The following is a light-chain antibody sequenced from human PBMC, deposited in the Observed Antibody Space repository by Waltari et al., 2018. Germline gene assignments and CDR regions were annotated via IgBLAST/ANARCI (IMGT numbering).Light chain of an antibody. Sequence: DIVLTQTPLSSPVTLGQPASISCRSSQSLVHRDGNAYLSWLQQRPGQPPRILIYKISNRCSGVPDRFSGSGAGTDFTLKISRVEAEDVGVYYCMQTTRFWTFGQGTRVEIK. CDR3: MQTTRFWT. CDR1: QSLVHRDGNAY. V-gene: IGKV2-24*01. CDR2: KIS. J-gene: IGKJ1*01.